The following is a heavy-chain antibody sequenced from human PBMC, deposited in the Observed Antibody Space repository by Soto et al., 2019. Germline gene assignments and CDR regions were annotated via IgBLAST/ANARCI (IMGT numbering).Heavy chain of an antibody. V-gene: IGHV1-2*02. D-gene: IGHD5-12*01. CDR1: GYTFTGYY. CDR2: INPNSGDT. J-gene: IGHJ6*04. CDR3: AKGGAIVAAGTRVDVYNDMDV. Sequence: ASVKVSCKASGYTFTGYYVHWVRQAPGQGLEWMGWINPNSGDTYLAQRFQGRATVNRDTSIGTAYMEVRGLTSDDTAEYYCAKGGAIVAAGTRVDVYNDMDVWGKGNTGTVSS.